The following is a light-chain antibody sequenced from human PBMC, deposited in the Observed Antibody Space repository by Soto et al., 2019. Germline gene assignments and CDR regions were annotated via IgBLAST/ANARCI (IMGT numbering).Light chain of an antibody. J-gene: IGLJ1*01. CDR1: SSDVGAYTY. CDR3: SSYAGSNNYV. Sequence: QSALAQPPSASGSPGQSVTISCTGTSSDVGAYTYVSWYQQHPGKAPKLMIYGVTERPSGVPDRFSGSKSGNTASLTVSGLQTEDEAYYYCSSYAGSNNYVFGTGTKATV. CDR2: GVT. V-gene: IGLV2-8*01.